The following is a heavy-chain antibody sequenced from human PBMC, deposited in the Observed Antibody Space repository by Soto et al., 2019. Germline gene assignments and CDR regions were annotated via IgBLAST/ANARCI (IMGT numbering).Heavy chain of an antibody. CDR1: GGSISGGVYY. V-gene: IGHV4-30-4*01. CDR2: IFDSGST. Sequence: QVQLQESGPGLVKPSQTLSLTCTVSGGSISGGVYYWSWIRQHPGKGLEWIGYIFDSGSTYYNPSLMRRVTISVDTSKNQFSLRLSSVTAADTAVYYCAREIIPLTTDWYFDRWGRGTLVTVSS. J-gene: IGHJ2*01. CDR3: AREIIPLTTDWYFDR. D-gene: IGHD4-17*01.